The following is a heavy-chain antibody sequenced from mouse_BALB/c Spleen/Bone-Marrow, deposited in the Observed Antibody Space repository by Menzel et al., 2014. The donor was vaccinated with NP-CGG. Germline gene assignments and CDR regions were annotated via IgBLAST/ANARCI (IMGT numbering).Heavy chain of an antibody. D-gene: IGHD2-1*01. CDR3: ARSGGNYVAWFVY. Sequence: VQLQQSGAEVVKPGAPVKLSCKASGYTFTRYWMHWVRQRPGRGLEWIGKIDPSDSETHYSHEFKDKATLTVDKSSSTAYIQLSSLTSEDSAVYFCARSGGNYVAWFVYWGQGTLVTVSP. J-gene: IGHJ3*01. V-gene: IGHV1-69*02. CDR2: IDPSDSET. CDR1: GYTFTRYW.